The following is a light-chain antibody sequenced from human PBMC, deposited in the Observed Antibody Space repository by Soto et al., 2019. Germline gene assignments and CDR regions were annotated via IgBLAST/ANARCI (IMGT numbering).Light chain of an antibody. CDR2: GAS. Sequence: EIVMTQSPATLSVSTGERATLSCRASKSVSSNLAWYQQKPGQAPSLLIYGASTRATGIPAMFSVSGSGTEFTLTISSLQSEDFAVYYCQQYNNWPPLTFGGGTKVEIK. CDR1: KSVSSN. J-gene: IGKJ4*01. CDR3: QQYNNWPPLT. V-gene: IGKV3-15*01.